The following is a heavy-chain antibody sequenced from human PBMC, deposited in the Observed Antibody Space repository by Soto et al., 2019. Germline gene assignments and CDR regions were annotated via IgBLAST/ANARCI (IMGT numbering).Heavy chain of an antibody. CDR2: IIPMFGTA. CDR1: GDTFHSHA. CDR3: AKSKGVGLLVDAFDI. Sequence: QVQLVQSGAEVKKPGSSVKVSCKVSGDTFHSHAITWVRQAPGQGLEWMVQIIPMFGTANYAQKFQDRGTVTADTSTSTGYMELRSLGSEDTAVYYCAKSKGVGLLVDAFDIWGQGTMVTVSS. J-gene: IGHJ3*02. V-gene: IGHV1-69*06. D-gene: IGHD2-15*01.